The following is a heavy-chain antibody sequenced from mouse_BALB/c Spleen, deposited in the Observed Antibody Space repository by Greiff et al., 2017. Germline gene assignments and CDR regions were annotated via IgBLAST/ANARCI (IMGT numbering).Heavy chain of an antibody. V-gene: IGHV5-6-5*01. J-gene: IGHJ2*01. CDR3: ARGGTTGFDY. CDR2: ISSGGST. CDR1: GFTFSSYA. Sequence: EVKLVESGGGLVKPGGSLKLSCAASGFTFSSYAMSLVRQTPEKRLEWVASISSGGSTYYPDSVKGRFTISRDNARNILYLQMSSLRSEDTAMYYCARGGTTGFDYWGQGTTLTVSS. D-gene: IGHD5-5*01.